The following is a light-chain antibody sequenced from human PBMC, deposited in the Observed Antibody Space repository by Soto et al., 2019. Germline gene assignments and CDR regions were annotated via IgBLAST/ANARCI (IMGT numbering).Light chain of an antibody. V-gene: IGKV1-5*01. CDR1: QTIDSW. CDR2: DAT. Sequence: DNPLSQSPSIFSASVGDSVPITSRASQTIDSWVAWYQQKPGKAPKLLVYDATSLESGVSSRFSGSGYGTDFTLSINNLQPDDFATYYCQQYNRLITFGQGTRLEIK. J-gene: IGKJ5*01. CDR3: QQYNRLIT.